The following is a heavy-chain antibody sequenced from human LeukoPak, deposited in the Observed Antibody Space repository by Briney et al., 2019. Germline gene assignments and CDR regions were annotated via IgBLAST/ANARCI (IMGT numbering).Heavy chain of an antibody. V-gene: IGHV3-23*01. CDR2: ISGSGGSI. J-gene: IGHJ6*02. Sequence: GGSLRLSCAASGLTFNSYAMTWVRQAPGKGLECVSVISGSGGSISYVDSVKGRFTISRDNSKNTVYLQMNSLGAEDTAVYYCARGFFVSWWYRDYYGMDVWGQGTTVTVSS. CDR1: GLTFNSYA. D-gene: IGHD2-15*01. CDR3: ARGFFVSWWYRDYYGMDV.